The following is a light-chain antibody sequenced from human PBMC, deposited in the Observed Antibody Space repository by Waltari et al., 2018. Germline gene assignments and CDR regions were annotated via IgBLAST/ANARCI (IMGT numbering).Light chain of an antibody. J-gene: IGLJ2*01. CDR3: QSADREDTYVV. CDR2: KDI. V-gene: IGLV3-25*03. Sequence: SYELTQPPSVSVSPGQTAGITCSGDALPKQSAYWYQQKPGQAPVLVIYKDIETPSGIPERFSGSSSGTTVTLTIRGVQAEDEADYYCQSADREDTYVVFGGGTKLTVL. CDR1: ALPKQS.